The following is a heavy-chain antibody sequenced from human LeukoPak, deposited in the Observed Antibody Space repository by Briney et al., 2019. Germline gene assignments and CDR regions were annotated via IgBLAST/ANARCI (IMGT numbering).Heavy chain of an antibody. D-gene: IGHD2-15*01. Sequence: PSETLSLTCTVSGGSISSYYWSWIRQPPGKGLEWIGYIYYSGSTNYNPSLKSRVTISVDTSKNQFSLKLSSVTAADTAVYYCARSGCCSGGSCFFYFDYWGQGTLVTVSS. CDR1: GGSISSYY. J-gene: IGHJ4*02. V-gene: IGHV4-59*01. CDR2: IYYSGST. CDR3: ARSGCCSGGSCFFYFDY.